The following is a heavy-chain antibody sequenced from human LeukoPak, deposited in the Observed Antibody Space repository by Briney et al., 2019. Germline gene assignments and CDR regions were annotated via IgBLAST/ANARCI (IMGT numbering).Heavy chain of an antibody. CDR1: GFTFSSYA. CDR3: MRDGYNLGSYDDY. D-gene: IGHD5-24*01. J-gene: IGHJ4*02. V-gene: IGHV3-23*01. CDR2: ISGSGGST. Sequence: PGGSLRLSCAASGFTFSSYAMSWVRQAPGKGLERVSAISGSGGSTYYADSVKGRFTISRDNSKNTLYLQMNSLRAEDTAVYYCMRDGYNLGSYDDYWGQGTLVTVSS.